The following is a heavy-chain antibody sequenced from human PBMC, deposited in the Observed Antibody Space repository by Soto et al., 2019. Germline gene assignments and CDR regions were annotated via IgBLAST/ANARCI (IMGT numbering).Heavy chain of an antibody. J-gene: IGHJ6*02. D-gene: IGHD2-2*01. CDR2: IKQDGSEK. V-gene: IGHV3-7*03. Sequence: PVGSLRLSCAASGFTFSSYWMSWVRQAPGKGLEWVANIKQDGSEKYYVDSVKGRFTISRDNAKNSLYLQMNSLRAEDTAVYYCARVAVPAAITFYYYYYYGMDVWGQGTTVTVSS. CDR1: GFTFSSYW. CDR3: ARVAVPAAITFYYYYYYGMDV.